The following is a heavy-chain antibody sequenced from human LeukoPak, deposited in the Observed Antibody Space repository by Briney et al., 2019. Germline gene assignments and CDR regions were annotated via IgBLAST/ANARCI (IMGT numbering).Heavy chain of an antibody. V-gene: IGHV3-11*04. J-gene: IGHJ4*02. CDR1: GFTFSDYY. Sequence: GGPLRLSCAASGFTFSDYYMSWIRQAPGKGLEWVSYISSSGSTIYYADSVKGRFTISRDNAKNSLYLQMNSLRAEDTAVYYCARGSVDIVATIDYWGQGTLVTVSS. D-gene: IGHD5-12*01. CDR2: ISSSGSTI. CDR3: ARGSVDIVATIDY.